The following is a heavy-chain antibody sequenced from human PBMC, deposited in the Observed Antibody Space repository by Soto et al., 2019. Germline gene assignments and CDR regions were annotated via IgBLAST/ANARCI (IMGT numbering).Heavy chain of an antibody. CDR3: ARERGGATAILDYYYFYMDV. J-gene: IGHJ6*03. CDR2: SNPNGGGT. V-gene: IGHV1-2*02. D-gene: IGHD5-12*01. CDR1: GDSFNDYY. Sequence: VQLVQSGAEVKKPGASVKVSCKTSGDSFNDYYIHWVRQAPGQGLEWMGWSNPNGGGTKYAQKFECRVTVTRDTSIRTVYMELSSLRSDDTSVYYCARERGGATAILDYYYFYMDVWGKGTTVTVSS.